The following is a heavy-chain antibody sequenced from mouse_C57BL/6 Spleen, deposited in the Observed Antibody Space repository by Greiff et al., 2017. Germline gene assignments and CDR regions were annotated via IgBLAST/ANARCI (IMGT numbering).Heavy chain of an antibody. V-gene: IGHV1-55*01. CDR3: ARRAFITTVVDY. Sequence: QVQLQQPGAELVQPGASVKMSCKASGYTFTSYWITWVKQRPGQGLEWIGDIYPGSGSTNYNEKFKGKATLTVDTSSSTAYMQLSSLTSEDSAVYYCARRAFITTVVDYWRQGTTLTVSS. CDR1: GYTFTSYW. J-gene: IGHJ2*01. D-gene: IGHD1-1*01. CDR2: IYPGSGST.